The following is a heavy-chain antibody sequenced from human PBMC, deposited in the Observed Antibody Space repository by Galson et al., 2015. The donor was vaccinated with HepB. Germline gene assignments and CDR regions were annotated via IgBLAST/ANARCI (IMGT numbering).Heavy chain of an antibody. J-gene: IGHJ5*02. CDR3: ARWPPRAHVPAALTKGFDP. Sequence: SVKVSCKASGYTFTSYGISWVRQAPGQGLEWMGWISAYNGNTNYAQKLQGRVTMTTDTSTSTAYMELRSLRSDDTAVYYCARWPPRAHVPAALTKGFDPWGQGTLVTVSS. V-gene: IGHV1-18*04. D-gene: IGHD2-2*01. CDR2: ISAYNGNT. CDR1: GYTFTSYG.